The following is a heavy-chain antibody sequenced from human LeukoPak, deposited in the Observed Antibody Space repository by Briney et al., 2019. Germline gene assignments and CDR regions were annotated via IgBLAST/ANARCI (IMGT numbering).Heavy chain of an antibody. Sequence: ASVKVSCKASGYTFTSYGMHWVRQAPGQRLEWMGWIDAGNGNTKYSQKFQGRVTITRDTSASTAYMELSSLRSEDTAVYYCARGLTYYDFWSGSNTGGYFDYWGQGTLVTVSS. CDR3: ARGLTYYDFWSGSNTGGYFDY. J-gene: IGHJ4*02. CDR2: IDAGNGNT. D-gene: IGHD3-3*01. CDR1: GYTFTSYG. V-gene: IGHV1-3*01.